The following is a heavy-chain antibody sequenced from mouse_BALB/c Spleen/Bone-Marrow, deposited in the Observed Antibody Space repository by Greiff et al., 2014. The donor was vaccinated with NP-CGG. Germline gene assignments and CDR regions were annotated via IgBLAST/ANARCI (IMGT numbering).Heavy chain of an antibody. D-gene: IGHD1-1*01. V-gene: IGHV1-7*01. CDR3: AREYYGSSGYFDV. CDR1: GYTFTSYW. CDR2: INPSTGYT. Sequence: QVQLQQSGAELAKPGASVKMSCKASGYTFTSYWMHWVKQRPGQGLEWIGYINPSTGYTEYNQKFKDKATLTADKSSSTAYMQLNSLTSEDSAVYYCAREYYGSSGYFDVWGAGTTVTVSS. J-gene: IGHJ1*01.